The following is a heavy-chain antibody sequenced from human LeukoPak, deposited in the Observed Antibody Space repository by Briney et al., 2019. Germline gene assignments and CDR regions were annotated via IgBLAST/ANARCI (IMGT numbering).Heavy chain of an antibody. J-gene: IGHJ4*02. CDR2: IKPNSGGT. Sequence: SVNVSCTASGYTFTDDYMHCVRQAPGQRLEYMGWIKPNSGGTNYAQKFQGRVTMTRDTSISKAYMELSRPRSDDTAVYYCARERYVDTPMGLDYWGQGTLVTVSS. CDR3: ARERYVDTPMGLDY. CDR1: GYTFTDDY. D-gene: IGHD5-18*01. V-gene: IGHV1-2*02.